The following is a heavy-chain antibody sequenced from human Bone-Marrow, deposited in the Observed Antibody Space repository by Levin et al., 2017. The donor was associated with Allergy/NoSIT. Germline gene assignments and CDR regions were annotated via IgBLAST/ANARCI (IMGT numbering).Heavy chain of an antibody. J-gene: IGHJ4*02. V-gene: IGHV3-7*01. CDR2: INEDGSEK. D-gene: IGHD6-13*01. CDR3: ARDKAAAGS. CDR1: GLTFSYYW. Sequence: GESLKISCEVSGLTFSYYWMSWVRQAPGKGLEWMANINEDGSEKNYVDSVKGRFTISRDNAKNSLYLQMNSLRAEDTAVYYCARDKAAAGSWGQGTLVTVSS.